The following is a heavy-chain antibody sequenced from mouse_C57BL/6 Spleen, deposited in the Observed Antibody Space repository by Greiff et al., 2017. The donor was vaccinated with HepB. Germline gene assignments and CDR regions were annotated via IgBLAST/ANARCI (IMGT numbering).Heavy chain of an antibody. V-gene: IGHV1-85*01. CDR3: ARGYGSYYFDY. CDR1: GYTFTSYD. Sequence: QVQLKESGPELVKPGASVKLSCKASGYTFTSYDINWVKQRPGQGLEWIGWIYPRDGSTKYNEKFKGKATLTVDTSSSTAYMELHSLTSEDSAVYFCARGYGSYYFDYWGQGTTLTVSS. D-gene: IGHD1-1*01. J-gene: IGHJ2*01. CDR2: IYPRDGST.